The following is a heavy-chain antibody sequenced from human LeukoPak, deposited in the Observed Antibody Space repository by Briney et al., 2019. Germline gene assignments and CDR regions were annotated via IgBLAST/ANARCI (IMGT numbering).Heavy chain of an antibody. J-gene: IGHJ4*02. CDR3: ARDGIDILTGPLNY. CDR1: GYNFMSNA. V-gene: IGHV1-3*01. CDR2: INAGNGNT. Sequence: ASVKVSCKASGYNFMSNAMHWVRQAPGQGLEWMGWINAGNGNTKYSRKFQGRVTITRDTSASTAYMGLSSLRSEDTAVYYCARDGIDILTGPLNYWGQGTLVTVSS. D-gene: IGHD3-9*01.